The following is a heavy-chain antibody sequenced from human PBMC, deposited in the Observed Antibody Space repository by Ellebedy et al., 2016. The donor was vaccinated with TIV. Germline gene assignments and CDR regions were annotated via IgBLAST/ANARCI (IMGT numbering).Heavy chain of an antibody. V-gene: IGHV3-30*18. D-gene: IGHD2-21*01. CDR2: ISGDERRK. CDR1: RFIFTNYA. J-gene: IGHJ1*01. Sequence: PGGSLRLSCERFRFIFTNYAMHWVRQAPGKGLEWVAIISGDERRKLYADSVKGRFTVSRDNSKSTLFRHMDSLKVEDSGVYYCAKCPEKWVWYFQEWGLGKLVTVSS. CDR3: AKCPEKWVWYFQE.